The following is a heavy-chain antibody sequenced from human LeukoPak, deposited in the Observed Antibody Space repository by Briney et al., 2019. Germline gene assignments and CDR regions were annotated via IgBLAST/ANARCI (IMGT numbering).Heavy chain of an antibody. D-gene: IGHD5-12*01. J-gene: IGHJ4*02. CDR3: ARYSRNGVDEIGF. CDR2: IYHGGST. CDR1: GYSISSGYY. Sequence: SETLSLTCTVSGYSISSGYYWGWLRQPPRRGLEWIGTIYHGGSTYYNPSLTSRVTISVDTSKNQLSLKLTSVTAADTAVYYCARYSRNGVDEIGFWGQGTLVTVSS. V-gene: IGHV4-38-2*02.